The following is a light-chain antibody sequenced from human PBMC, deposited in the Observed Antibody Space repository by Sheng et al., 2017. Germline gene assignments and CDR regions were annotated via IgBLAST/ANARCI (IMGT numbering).Light chain of an antibody. CDR2: AAS. CDR1: QSLSSF. CDR3: QQSYAIPYT. J-gene: IGKJ2*01. V-gene: IGKV1-39*01. Sequence: DIQMTQSPSSLSASLRDRVTITCRASQSLSSFLNWYQKKPGQATKLLIYAASNLQSGVPSRFSGSGSGTDFTLIITGLQPEDSATYFCQQSYAIPYTFGQGTKLEI.